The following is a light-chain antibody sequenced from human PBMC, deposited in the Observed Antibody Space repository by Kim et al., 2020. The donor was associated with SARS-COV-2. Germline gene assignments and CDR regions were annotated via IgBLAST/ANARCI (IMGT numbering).Light chain of an antibody. CDR3: CSYTGNYTLV. CDR2: DVS. V-gene: IGLV2-11*01. CDR1: SSNVGGYNY. J-gene: IGLJ3*02. Sequence: QSALTQPRSVSGSPGQSVTISCTGTSSNVGGYNYVSWYQQHPGKAPKLMIYDVSKRPSGVPDRFSGSKSGTTASLTISGLQAEDEADYHCCSYTGNYTLVFGGGTQLTVL.